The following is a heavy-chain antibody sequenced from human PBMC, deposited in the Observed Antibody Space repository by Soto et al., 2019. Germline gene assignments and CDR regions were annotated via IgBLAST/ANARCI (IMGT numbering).Heavy chain of an antibody. CDR1: GFTFSSYG. CDR2: ISYDGSNK. J-gene: IGHJ6*02. Sequence: GGSLRLSCAASGFTFSSYGMHWVRQAPGKGLEWVAVISYDGSNKYYADSVKGRFTISRDNSKNTLYLQMNSLRAEDTAVYYCAKDRVAARTYYYYGMDVWGQGTTVTVSS. V-gene: IGHV3-30*18. D-gene: IGHD6-6*01. CDR3: AKDRVAARTYYYYGMDV.